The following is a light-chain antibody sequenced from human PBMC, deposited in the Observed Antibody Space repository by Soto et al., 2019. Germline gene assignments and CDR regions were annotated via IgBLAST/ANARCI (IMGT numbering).Light chain of an antibody. V-gene: IGKV3-15*01. CDR3: QQYYSTPLT. CDR2: GAS. Sequence: EIVMTQSPATLSVSPGERATLSCRASQSVSSNLAWYQQKPGQAPRLLIYGASTRATVIPAGFSGSGSGTDFTLTISSLQAEDVAVYYCQQYYSTPLTFGGGTKV. CDR1: QSVSSN. J-gene: IGKJ4*01.